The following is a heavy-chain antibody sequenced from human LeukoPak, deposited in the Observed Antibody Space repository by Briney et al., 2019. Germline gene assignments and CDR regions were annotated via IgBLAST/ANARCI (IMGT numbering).Heavy chain of an antibody. CDR3: ARATSGYQDNYYYYYYMDV. J-gene: IGHJ6*03. CDR2: IYTSGST. D-gene: IGHD3-22*01. Sequence: MSSETLSLTCTVSGGSISSYYWSWIRQPAGKGLEWIGRIYTSGSTNYNPSLKSRVTMSVDTSKNQFSLKLSSVTAADTAVYYCARATSGYQDNYYYYYYMDVWGKGTTVTVSS. V-gene: IGHV4-4*07. CDR1: GGSISSYY.